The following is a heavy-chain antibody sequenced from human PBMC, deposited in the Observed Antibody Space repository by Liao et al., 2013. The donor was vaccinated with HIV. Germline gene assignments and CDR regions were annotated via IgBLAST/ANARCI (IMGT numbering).Heavy chain of an antibody. J-gene: IGHJ3*02. CDR3: AREGYYDSSSIDAFDI. CDR1: GESFSGYY. CDR2: INHSGST. Sequence: QVQLQQWGAGLLKPSETLSLTCAVYGESFSGYYWSWIRQPPEKGLEWIGEINHSGSTNYNPSLESRVIISADTSKNQFSLRLSSVTAADTAVYYCAREGYYDSSSIDAFDIWGQGTMVTVSS. D-gene: IGHD3-22*01. V-gene: IGHV4-34*01.